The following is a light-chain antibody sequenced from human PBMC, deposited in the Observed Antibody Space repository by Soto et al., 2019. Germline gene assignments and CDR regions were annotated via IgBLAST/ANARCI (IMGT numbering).Light chain of an antibody. CDR1: QAINNW. Sequence: DVLMTQSPSTLSESVGDRLTITCRASQAINNWLAWYQQKPGKAPKLLIYKASTLETGVPSRFSGSGSGTEFTLTISSLQPDDFATYYCQQYNSYSPLTFGGGTKVQIK. J-gene: IGKJ4*01. V-gene: IGKV1-5*03. CDR2: KAS. CDR3: QQYNSYSPLT.